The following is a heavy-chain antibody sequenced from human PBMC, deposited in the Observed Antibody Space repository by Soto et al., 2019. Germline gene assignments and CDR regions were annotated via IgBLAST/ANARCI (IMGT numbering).Heavy chain of an antibody. D-gene: IGHD3-3*01. CDR2: INHSVST. Sequence: PSETQSLTCAVYGGSFSGYYWSWIPQPPGKGLEWIGEINHSVSTNYNPSRRIRVTISVDTSKIQFSLKLSSLTAADTAVYYCARDSYDFWSGPTFDYWGQGTLVTVSS. J-gene: IGHJ4*02. CDR3: ARDSYDFWSGPTFDY. CDR1: GGSFSGYY. V-gene: IGHV4-34*01.